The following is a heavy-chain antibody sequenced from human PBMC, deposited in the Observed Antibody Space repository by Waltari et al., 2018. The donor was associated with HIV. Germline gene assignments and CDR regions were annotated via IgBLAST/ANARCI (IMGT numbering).Heavy chain of an antibody. V-gene: IGHV3-9*01. CDR2: ISWNSGSL. D-gene: IGHD6-19*01. Sequence: EVQLVESGGGLVQPGRSLRLSCAASGFTFDDYAMHWVRQAPGKGLEWVSGISWNSGSLGYADSVKGRFTISRDNAKNSLYLQMNSLRAEDTALYYCAKDTSGWYSFFDYWGQGTLVTVSS. CDR3: AKDTSGWYSFFDY. CDR1: GFTFDDYA. J-gene: IGHJ4*02.